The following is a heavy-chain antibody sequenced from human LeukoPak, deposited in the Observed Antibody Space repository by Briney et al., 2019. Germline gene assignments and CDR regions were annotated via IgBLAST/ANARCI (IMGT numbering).Heavy chain of an antibody. CDR2: INPNSGGT. J-gene: IGHJ4*02. V-gene: IGHV1-2*02. CDR1: GYTFTGYY. D-gene: IGHD2-2*01. Sequence: ASVKVSCTASGYTFTGYYMHWVRQAPGQGLEWMGWINPNSGGTNYAQKFQGRVTMTRDTSISTAYMELSRLRSDDTAVYYCARGWAIVVVSAASLDWGQGTMVTVSS. CDR3: ARGWAIVVVSAASLD.